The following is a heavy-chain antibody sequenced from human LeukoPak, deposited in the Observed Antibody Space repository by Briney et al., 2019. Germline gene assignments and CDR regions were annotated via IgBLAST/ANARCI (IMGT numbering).Heavy chain of an antibody. CDR1: GYSISGGYY. D-gene: IGHD5-18*01. Sequence: PSETLSLTCTVSGYSISGGYYWDWIRQPPGKGLEWIGTLSHSGSSYYNPSLKSRVTISVDTSKNQFSLKLSSVTAADTAVYYCARVRPYSYGYDYWGQGTLVTVSS. CDR3: ARVRPYSYGYDY. V-gene: IGHV4-38-2*02. J-gene: IGHJ4*02. CDR2: LSHSGSS.